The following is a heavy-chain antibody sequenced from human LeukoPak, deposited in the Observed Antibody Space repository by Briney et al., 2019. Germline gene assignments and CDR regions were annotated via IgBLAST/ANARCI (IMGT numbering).Heavy chain of an antibody. D-gene: IGHD1-26*01. J-gene: IGHJ4*02. CDR2: INSDGSST. V-gene: IGHV3-74*01. CDR3: ARDAIVGATRLRY. CDR1: GFTFSNYW. Sequence: GGSLRLSCAASGFTFSNYWMHWVRQAPGKGLVWVSRINSDGSSTSYADSVKGRFTISRDNAKNTLYLQMNSLRAEDTAIYYCARDAIVGATRLRYWGQGALVTVSS.